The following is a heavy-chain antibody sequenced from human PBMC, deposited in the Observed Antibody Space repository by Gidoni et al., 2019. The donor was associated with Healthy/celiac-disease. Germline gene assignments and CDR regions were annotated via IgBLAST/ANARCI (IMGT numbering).Heavy chain of an antibody. V-gene: IGHV3-30*18. J-gene: IGHJ1*01. D-gene: IGHD3-16*02. CDR2: ISYDGSNK. CDR1: GFTFSSYG. CDR3: AKDISRARGIQH. Sequence: SCAASGFTFSSYGMHWVRQAPGKGLEWVAVISYDGSNKYYADSVKGRFTISRDNSKNTLYLQMNSLRAEDTAVYYCAKDISRARGIQHWGQGTLVTVSS.